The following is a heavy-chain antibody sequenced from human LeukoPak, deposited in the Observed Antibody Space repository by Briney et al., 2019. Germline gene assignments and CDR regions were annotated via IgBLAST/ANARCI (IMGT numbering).Heavy chain of an antibody. V-gene: IGHV1-46*01. D-gene: IGHD3-3*01. J-gene: IGHJ4*02. CDR1: GYTFTSYY. CDR2: INPSGGST. CDR3: ARGTIFGVVIKPFDY. Sequence: ASVKVSCKASGYTFTSYYMHWVRQAPGQGLEWMGIINPSGGSTSYAQKFQGRVTMIRDTSTSTVYMELSSLRSEDTAVYYCARGTIFGVVIKPFDYWGQGTLVTVSS.